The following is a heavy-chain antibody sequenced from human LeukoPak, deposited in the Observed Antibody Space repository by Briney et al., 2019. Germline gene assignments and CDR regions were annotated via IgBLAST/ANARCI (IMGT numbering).Heavy chain of an antibody. J-gene: IGHJ6*02. CDR3: ARDLLLWSYYHYGMDV. D-gene: IGHD3-10*01. CDR1: GGSFSGYY. CDR2: INHSGST. V-gene: IGHV4-34*01. Sequence: SETLSLTCAVYGGSFSGYYWSWIRQPPGKGLEWIGEINHSGSTNYNPSLKSRVTISVDTSKNQFSLKLSSVTAADTAVYYCARDLLLWSYYHYGMDVWGQGTTVTVSS.